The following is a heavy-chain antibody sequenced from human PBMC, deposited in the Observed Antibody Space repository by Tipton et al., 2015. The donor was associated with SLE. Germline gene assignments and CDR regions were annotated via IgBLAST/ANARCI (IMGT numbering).Heavy chain of an antibody. CDR3: ARFSAAAGFLRFDY. CDR2: INHSGSP. D-gene: IGHD6-13*01. CDR1: GGSISSSSYY. V-gene: IGHV4-39*07. Sequence: TLSLTCTVSGGSISSSSYYWSWIRQPPGKGLEWIGEINHSGSPNYNPSLKSRVTISVDTSKKQFSLKLSSVTAADTAVYYCARFSAAAGFLRFDYWGQGALATVSS. J-gene: IGHJ4*02.